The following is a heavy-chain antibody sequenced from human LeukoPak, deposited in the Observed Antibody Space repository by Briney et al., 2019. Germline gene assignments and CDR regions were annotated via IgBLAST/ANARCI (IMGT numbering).Heavy chain of an antibody. V-gene: IGHV3-23*01. CDR2: IGSSGGGI. D-gene: IGHD4-17*01. CDR1: GFTFSTYT. J-gene: IGHJ4*02. Sequence: GGSLRLSCAASGFTFSTYTMYWVRHPPGKRLEWVSIIGSSGGGIHYADSVKGRFTISRDNSKNTLYLQMNSLRVEDTAVYYCARRGESTNYGDYRFDSWGQGTLVIVSS. CDR3: ARRGESTNYGDYRFDS.